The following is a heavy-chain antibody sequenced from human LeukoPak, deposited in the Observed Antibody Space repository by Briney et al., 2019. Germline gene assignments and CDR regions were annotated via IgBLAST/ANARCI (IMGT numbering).Heavy chain of an antibody. Sequence: GASVKVSCKASGYTFTSYGISWVRQAPGQGLEWMGWISAYNGNTNYAQKFQGRVTMTTDTSTNTGYMDLRRLRFDDTAVYHCARGSVVVPFAIDYWGQGTLVTVSS. J-gene: IGHJ4*02. D-gene: IGHD2-2*01. V-gene: IGHV1-18*01. CDR2: ISAYNGNT. CDR3: ARGSVVVPFAIDY. CDR1: GYTFTSYG.